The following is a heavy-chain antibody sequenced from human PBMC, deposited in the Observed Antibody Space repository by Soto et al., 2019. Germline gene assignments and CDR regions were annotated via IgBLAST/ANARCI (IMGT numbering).Heavy chain of an antibody. CDR3: ARDDSPHGYSSGWVHYYYGMDV. CDR2: ISAYNGNT. V-gene: IGHV1-18*01. Sequence: GASVKVSCKASGYTFTSYGISWARQAPGQGLEWMGWISAYNGNTNYAQKLQGRVTMTTDTSTSTAYMELRSLRSDDTAVYYCARDDSPHGYSSGWVHYYYGMDVWGQGTTVTVSS. J-gene: IGHJ6*02. CDR1: GYTFTSYG. D-gene: IGHD6-19*01.